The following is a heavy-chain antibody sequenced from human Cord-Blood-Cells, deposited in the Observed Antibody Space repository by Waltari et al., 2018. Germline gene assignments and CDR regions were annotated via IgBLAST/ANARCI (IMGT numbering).Heavy chain of an antibody. Sequence: QVQLVQSGAEVKKPGASVKVSCKASGYTFTGYYMHWVRQAPGQGLEWMGWINPNSGGTNYAQKFQGRVTRTRDTSISTAYMELSRLRSDDTAVYYCARQGYCSSTSCYYYYYYGMDVWGQGTTVTVSS. CDR2: INPNSGGT. J-gene: IGHJ6*02. D-gene: IGHD2-2*01. CDR3: ARQGYCSSTSCYYYYYYGMDV. CDR1: GYTFTGYY. V-gene: IGHV1-2*02.